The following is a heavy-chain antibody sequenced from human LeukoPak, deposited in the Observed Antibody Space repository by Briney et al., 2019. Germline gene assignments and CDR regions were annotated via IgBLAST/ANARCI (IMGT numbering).Heavy chain of an antibody. V-gene: IGHV3-66*01. CDR3: ARYPYSTSSWSDP. J-gene: IGHJ5*02. Sequence: GGSLRLSCAVSGFTFSRYWMTWVRQAPGKGLEWVSVIYSGGGTYCADSVRGRFTISRDNSKNTLYLQLNSLRAEDTAVYYCARYPYSTSSWSDPWGQGTLVTVSS. D-gene: IGHD6-6*01. CDR2: IYSGGGT. CDR1: GFTFSRYW.